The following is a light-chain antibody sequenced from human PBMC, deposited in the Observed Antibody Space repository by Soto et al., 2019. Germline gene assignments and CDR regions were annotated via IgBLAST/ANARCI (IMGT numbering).Light chain of an antibody. Sequence: EIVLTQSPGTLSLSPGERATLSCRASQSVSITSLAWYQQKPGQAPRLLIYGTSNRATAIPDRFSGSGSGTDFTLTISRLEPEDFAVYYCQQYGSSPITCGQVTRLEIK. CDR3: QQYGSSPIT. CDR1: QSVSITS. V-gene: IGKV3-20*01. J-gene: IGKJ5*01. CDR2: GTS.